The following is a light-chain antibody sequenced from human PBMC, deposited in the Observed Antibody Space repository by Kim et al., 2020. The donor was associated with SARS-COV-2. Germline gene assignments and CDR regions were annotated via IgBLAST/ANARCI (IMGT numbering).Light chain of an antibody. J-gene: IGKJ4*01. Sequence: EIVMTQSPATLSVSPGERATLSCRASQSVSSDLAWYQKKPGQAPRLLIYDTSIRAAGTPARVSGSGSGTEFSLTISSLQFEDFALYHCQQYDNWPLTFGGGTKVDIK. CDR2: DTS. CDR1: QSVSSD. V-gene: IGKV3D-15*01. CDR3: QQYDNWPLT.